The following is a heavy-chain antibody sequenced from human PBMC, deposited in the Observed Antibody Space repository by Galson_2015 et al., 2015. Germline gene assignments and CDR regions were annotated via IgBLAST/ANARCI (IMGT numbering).Heavy chain of an antibody. D-gene: IGHD6-19*01. J-gene: IGHJ4*02. V-gene: IGHV4-30-4*01. CDR2: IYYSGST. CDR1: GGSISSGDYY. Sequence: LSLTCTVSGGSISSGDYYWSWIRQPPGKGLEWIGYIYYSGSTYYNPSLKSRVTISVDTSKNQFSLKLSSVTAADTAVYYCARARDIAVAGKYYFDYWGQGTLVTVSS. CDR3: ARARDIAVAGKYYFDY.